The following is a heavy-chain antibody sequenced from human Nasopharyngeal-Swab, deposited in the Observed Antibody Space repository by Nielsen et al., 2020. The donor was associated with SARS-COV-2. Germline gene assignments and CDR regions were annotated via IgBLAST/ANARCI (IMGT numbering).Heavy chain of an antibody. V-gene: IGHV3-7*01. Sequence: EGSLRLSCVASGFIFDNYWMSWVRQAPGKGLEWVANIKYDGSEKYYVDSVRGRFTISRDNAKNTVYLQMNSLRAEDTAVYYCARVHLVIVPATFDYWGQGTLVTVSS. CDR2: IKYDGSEK. CDR1: GFIFDNYW. J-gene: IGHJ4*02. CDR3: ARVHLVIVPATFDY. D-gene: IGHD2-2*01.